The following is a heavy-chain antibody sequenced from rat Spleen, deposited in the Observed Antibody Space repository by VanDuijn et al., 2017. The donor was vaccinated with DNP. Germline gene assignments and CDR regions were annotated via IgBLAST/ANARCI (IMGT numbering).Heavy chain of an antibody. Sequence: EVQLVESGGDLVQPGRSLKLSCLASGFTFNKYWMTWIRQVPGKGLEWVASIANSGGGAYYPDSVKGRFTISRDNAVNTVYLQMNSLRSEDTATYYCAREDYSVTFAFWGQGVMVSVSS. CDR1: GFTFNKYW. D-gene: IGHD1-1*01. CDR2: IANSGGGA. J-gene: IGHJ2*01. CDR3: AREDYSVTFAF. V-gene: IGHV5-31*01.